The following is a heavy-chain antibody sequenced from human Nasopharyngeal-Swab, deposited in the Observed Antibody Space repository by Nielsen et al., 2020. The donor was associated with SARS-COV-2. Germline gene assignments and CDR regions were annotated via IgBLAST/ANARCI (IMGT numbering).Heavy chain of an antibody. V-gene: IGHV3-21*01. J-gene: IGHJ6*02. CDR1: GFNFNMYS. D-gene: IGHD1-1*01. CDR3: ARLGTESYHYYSLDV. Sequence: GESLKISCATSGFNFNMYSMYWVRQAPGKGLEWVSPISSSSNYIYYGDSVKGRFTISRDNTQKSLYLEMNSLRVEDTAVYYCARLGTESYHYYSLDVWGQGTTVTVSS. CDR2: ISSSSNYI.